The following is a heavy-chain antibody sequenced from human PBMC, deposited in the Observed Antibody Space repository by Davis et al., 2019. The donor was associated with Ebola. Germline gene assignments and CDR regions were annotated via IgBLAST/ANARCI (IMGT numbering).Heavy chain of an antibody. Sequence: ASVKVSCKTSGYTFTDYYIHWVRQAPGQGLEWVGWINADNGNTHFAQKVQGRVTMTTDTSTNTAYMEVGSLKSDDTSIYYCARAQFPTTSDHWGQGTLVTVSS. CDR1: GYTFTDYY. CDR2: INADNGNT. V-gene: IGHV1-18*04. CDR3: ARAQFPTTSDH. D-gene: IGHD1-1*01. J-gene: IGHJ4*02.